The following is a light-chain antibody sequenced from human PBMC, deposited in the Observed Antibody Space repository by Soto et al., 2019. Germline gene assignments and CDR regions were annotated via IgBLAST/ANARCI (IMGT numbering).Light chain of an antibody. V-gene: IGKV2-28*01. CDR2: LGS. CDR1: QSLTHSSGYNY. Sequence: EIVLTQSPLSLSFSPGEPSSISCSSSQSLTHSSGYNYLDWYLLKPGQPPQLLIYLGSNRGSGVPDRFSASGSGTDFTLKISRVEAEDVGVYYCMQALQTPPAFGQGTRLEIK. J-gene: IGKJ5*01. CDR3: MQALQTPPA.